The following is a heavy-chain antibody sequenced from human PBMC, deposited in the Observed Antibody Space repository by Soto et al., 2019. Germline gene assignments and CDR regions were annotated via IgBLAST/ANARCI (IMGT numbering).Heavy chain of an antibody. CDR3: ARDLAAAGTESFYYYYGMDV. CDR2: ISGSGGST. D-gene: IGHD6-13*01. V-gene: IGHV3-23*01. CDR1: GFTFSIYS. J-gene: IGHJ6*02. Sequence: GGSLRLSCAPSGFTFSIYSMTWVRQAPGKGLEWVSTISGSGGSTYYADSVKGRFTISRDNSKNTLYLQMNSLRAEDTAVYYCARDLAAAGTESFYYYYGMDVWGQGTTVTVSS.